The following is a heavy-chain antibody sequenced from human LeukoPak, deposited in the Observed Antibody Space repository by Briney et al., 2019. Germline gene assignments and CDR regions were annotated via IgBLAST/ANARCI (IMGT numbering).Heavy chain of an antibody. D-gene: IGHD3-22*01. CDR2: IYYSGST. V-gene: IGHV4-59*01. J-gene: IGHJ3*02. CDR3: AGGYYDSSGYYTDAFDI. Sequence: KSSETLSLTCTVSGGSISSYYWSWIRQPPGKGLEWIGYIYYSGSTNYNPSLKSRVTISADTSKNQFSLKLSSVTAADTAVYYCAGGYYDSSGYYTDAFDIWGQGTMVTVSS. CDR1: GGSISSYY.